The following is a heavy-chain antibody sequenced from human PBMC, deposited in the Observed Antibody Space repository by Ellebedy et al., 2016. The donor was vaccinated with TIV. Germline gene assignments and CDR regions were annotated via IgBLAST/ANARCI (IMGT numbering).Heavy chain of an antibody. V-gene: IGHV3-64*05. CDR2: ISTNGVTA. D-gene: IGHD2-2*01. CDR3: VREGVPRGFDI. CDR1: GFTFNSYA. Sequence: PGGSLRLSCAASGFTFNSYAMHWVRQAPGEGLEYVSTISTNGVTAFYADSVRARFIISRDNSRNSVYVQMSSLRAEDTAVYYCVREGVPRGFDIWGQGTMVTVSS. J-gene: IGHJ3*02.